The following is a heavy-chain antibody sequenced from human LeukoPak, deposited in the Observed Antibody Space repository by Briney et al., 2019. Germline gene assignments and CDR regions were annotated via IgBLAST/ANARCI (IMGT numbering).Heavy chain of an antibody. CDR3: ASSPIRYDILTGYYNTYYYYGMDV. Sequence: SQTLSLTCAVYGGSFSGYYWSWIRQPPGKGLEWIGEINHSGSTNYNPSLKSRVTISVDTSKNQFSLKLSSVTAADTAVYYCASSPIRYDILTGYYNTYYYYGMDVWGQGTTVTVSS. CDR2: INHSGST. J-gene: IGHJ6*02. D-gene: IGHD3-9*01. CDR1: GGSFSGYY. V-gene: IGHV4-34*01.